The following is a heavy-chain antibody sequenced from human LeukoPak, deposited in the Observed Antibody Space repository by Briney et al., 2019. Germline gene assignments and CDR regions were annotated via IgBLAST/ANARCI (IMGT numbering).Heavy chain of an antibody. V-gene: IGHV4-34*01. CDR3: ARAGTQVWFDP. CDR2: INHSGST. J-gene: IGHJ5*02. CDR1: GGSFSGYY. Sequence: SETLSLTCAVYGGSFSGYYWSWIRQPPGKGLEWIGEINHSGSTNYNPSLKSRVTISVDTSKNQFSLKLSSVTAADTAVYYCARAGTQVWFDPWGQGTLVTVSS. D-gene: IGHD1-1*01.